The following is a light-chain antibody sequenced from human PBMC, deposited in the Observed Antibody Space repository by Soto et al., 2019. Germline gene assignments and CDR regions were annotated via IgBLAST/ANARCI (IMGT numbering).Light chain of an antibody. Sequence: EIVMTQSPATLSVSPGERVTLSCRPSQTVHSHLAWYQQRPGQAPRPLIYAASTRATGIPGRFSGNGFGTEFTLTISSLQSEDFEVYYCQQYSDWPLTFGGGTKVEIK. CDR1: QTVHSH. J-gene: IGKJ4*01. CDR3: QQYSDWPLT. CDR2: AAS. V-gene: IGKV3D-15*01.